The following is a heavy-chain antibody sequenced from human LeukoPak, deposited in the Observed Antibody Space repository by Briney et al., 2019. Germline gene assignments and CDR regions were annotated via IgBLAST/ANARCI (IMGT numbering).Heavy chain of an antibody. CDR2: INSDGSSP. J-gene: IGHJ4*02. V-gene: IGHV3-74*01. D-gene: IGHD3-9*01. CDR1: GFTFSFYW. CDR3: ARDPTGYSNPYFDY. Sequence: GGSLRLSCAASGFTFSFYWMHWARHAPGKGLVWVSRINSDGSSPSYTDSVKGRFTISRDNAKNTLFPQMNSLRAEDTAVYYCARDPTGYSNPYFDYWGQGTLVTVSS.